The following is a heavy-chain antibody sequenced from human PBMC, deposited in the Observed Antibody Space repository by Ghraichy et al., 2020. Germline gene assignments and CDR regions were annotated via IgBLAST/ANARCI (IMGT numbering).Heavy chain of an antibody. CDR1: GFTFSSYA. D-gene: IGHD4-17*01. CDR2: ISYDGSNK. J-gene: IGHJ6*02. Sequence: GGSLRLSCAASGFTFSSYAMHWVRQAPGKGLEWVAVISYDGSNKYYADSVKGRFTISRDNSKNTLYLQMNSLRAEDTAVYYCARAGLGYGDPLYYYYGMDVWGQGTTVTVSS. V-gene: IGHV3-30-3*01. CDR3: ARAGLGYGDPLYYYYGMDV.